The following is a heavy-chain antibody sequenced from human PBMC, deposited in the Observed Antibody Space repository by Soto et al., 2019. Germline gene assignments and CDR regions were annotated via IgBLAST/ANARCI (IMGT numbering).Heavy chain of an antibody. CDR2: IYYSGST. CDR1: GGSISSYY. J-gene: IGHJ5*02. Sequence: PSETLSLTCTVSGGSISSYYWSWIRQPPGKGLEWIGYIYYSGSTNYNPSLKSRVTISVDTSKNQFSLKLSSVTAADTAVYYCAREDGTYYDFWGGPWFDPWGQGTLVTVSS. CDR3: AREDGTYYDFWGGPWFDP. D-gene: IGHD3-3*01. V-gene: IGHV4-59*01.